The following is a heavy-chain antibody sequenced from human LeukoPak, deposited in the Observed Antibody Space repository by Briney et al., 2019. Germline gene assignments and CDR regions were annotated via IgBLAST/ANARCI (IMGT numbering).Heavy chain of an antibody. CDR1: GGSISSYY. D-gene: IGHD2-2*01. Sequence: SETLSLTCTVSGGSISSYYWSWIRQPAGKGLEWIGRIYTSGSTNYNPSLKSRVTMSVDTSKNQFSLKLSSVTAADTAVYYCAREAEYCSSTSCYLRFDYWGQGTLVTVSS. CDR2: IYTSGST. CDR3: AREAEYCSSTSCYLRFDY. J-gene: IGHJ4*02. V-gene: IGHV4-4*07.